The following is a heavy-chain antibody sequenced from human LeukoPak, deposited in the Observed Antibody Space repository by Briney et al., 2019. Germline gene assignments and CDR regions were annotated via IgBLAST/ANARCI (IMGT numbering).Heavy chain of an antibody. CDR1: GYTFSGYY. D-gene: IGHD3-9*01. J-gene: IGHJ4*02. CDR3: ARSPDILTGENFDY. Sequence: ASVKVSCKASGYTFSGYYMHWVRQAPGQGLEWMGWINPKSGGTNEAQKFHDRVTMTRDTSIRTAYMEVSRLRADDTAVYYCARSPDILTGENFDYWGQGTLVTVSS. V-gene: IGHV1-2*02. CDR2: INPKSGGT.